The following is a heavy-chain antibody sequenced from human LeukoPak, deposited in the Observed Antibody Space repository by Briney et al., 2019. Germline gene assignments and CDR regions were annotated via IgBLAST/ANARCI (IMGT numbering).Heavy chain of an antibody. CDR1: GFSFNSYW. CDR2: IRQDGSER. CDR3: ARDWSFDSDDYYLYGFDI. V-gene: IGHV3-7*01. Sequence: PGGSLRLSCAASGFSFNSYWMSWVRQAPGTGLEWVANIRQDGSERYYADSLKGRFTISRDNAKNSLYLQMNSLSAEDTAMYYCARDWSFDSDDYYLYGFDIWGQGTRVTVSS. D-gene: IGHD3-22*01. J-gene: IGHJ3*02.